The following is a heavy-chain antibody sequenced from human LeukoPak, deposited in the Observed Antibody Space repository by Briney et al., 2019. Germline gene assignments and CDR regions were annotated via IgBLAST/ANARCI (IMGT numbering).Heavy chain of an antibody. V-gene: IGHV4-59*13. CDR3: ARSSGSRYYIDY. J-gene: IGHJ4*02. CDR1: IGSISTYY. Sequence: PSETLSLTCTVSIGSISTYYWSWIRQPPGKRLEWIGFIHYTGSTNYNPSLKSRVTISVDTSKNQFSLKLSSVTAADTAVYFCARSSGSRYYIDYWGQGTLVTVSS. CDR2: IHYTGST. D-gene: IGHD1-26*01.